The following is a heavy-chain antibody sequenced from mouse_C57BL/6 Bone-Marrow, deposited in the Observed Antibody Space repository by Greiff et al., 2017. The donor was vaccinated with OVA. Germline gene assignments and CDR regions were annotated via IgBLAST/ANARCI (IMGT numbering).Heavy chain of an antibody. V-gene: IGHV5-6*01. CDR3: ARSYYYGSSYKFAY. D-gene: IGHD1-1*01. CDR1: GFTFSSYG. J-gene: IGHJ3*01. CDR2: ISSGGSYT. Sequence: EVQGVESGGDLVKPGGSLKLSCAASGFTFSSYGMSWVRQTPDKRLEWVATISSGGSYTYYPDSVKGRFTISRDNAKNTLYLQMSSLKSEDTAMYYCARSYYYGSSYKFAYWGQGTLVTVSA.